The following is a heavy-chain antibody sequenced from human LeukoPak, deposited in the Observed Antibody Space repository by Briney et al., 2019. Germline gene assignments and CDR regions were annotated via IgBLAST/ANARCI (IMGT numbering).Heavy chain of an antibody. CDR2: IYYSGSA. V-gene: IGHV4-30-4*01. CDR1: GGSIRSGDYY. J-gene: IGHJ4*02. Sequence: PSETLSLTCTVSGGSIRSGDYYWSWIRQPPGKGLEWIGYIYYSGSAYYNPSLNSRVTISVDMSKNQFSLRLSSATAADTAVYYCARVHRDGYSYLYHYFDYWGQGTLVTVSA. CDR3: ARVHRDGYSYLYHYFDY. D-gene: IGHD5-24*01.